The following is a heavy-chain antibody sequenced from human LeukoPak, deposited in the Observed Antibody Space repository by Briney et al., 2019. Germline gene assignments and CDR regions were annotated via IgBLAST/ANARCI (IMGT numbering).Heavy chain of an antibody. Sequence: SETLSLTCTVSGGSISSYYWSWIRQPPGKGRDCLGYIDYTGSTKYNPSLKSRVTISVDTSQNHFSLRLSSVTAADTATYFCARGPLRAVWYSDLWGRGTLVAVSS. CDR1: GGSISSYY. CDR3: ARGPLRAVWYSDL. CDR2: IDYTGST. V-gene: IGHV4-59*01. J-gene: IGHJ2*01. D-gene: IGHD6-19*01.